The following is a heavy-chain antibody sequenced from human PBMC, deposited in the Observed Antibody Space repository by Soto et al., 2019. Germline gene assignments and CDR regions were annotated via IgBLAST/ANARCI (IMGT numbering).Heavy chain of an antibody. V-gene: IGHV3-7*01. CDR1: GSTFSSYW. Sequence: GGSLRLSCAASGSTFSSYWMSWVRQAPGKGLEWVANIKQDGSEKYYVDSVKGRFTISRDNAKNSLYLQMNSLRAEDTAVYYCASEGYCTNGVCYGPFDYWGQGTLVTVSS. D-gene: IGHD2-8*01. CDR3: ASEGYCTNGVCYGPFDY. CDR2: IKQDGSEK. J-gene: IGHJ4*02.